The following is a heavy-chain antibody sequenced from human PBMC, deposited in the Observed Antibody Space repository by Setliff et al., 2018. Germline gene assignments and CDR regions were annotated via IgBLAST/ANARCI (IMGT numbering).Heavy chain of an antibody. CDR3: ARVPKIWVKGNYYSYYMDV. D-gene: IGHD3-10*01. CDR2: INHSGST. V-gene: IGHV4-34*01. CDR1: GGSFSAYY. J-gene: IGHJ6*03. Sequence: SETLSLTCAVYGGSFSAYYWSWIRQPPGRGLEWIGEINHSGSTNYNPSRKSRVIISVDTSLNQVSLELSAVTAADTAVYYCARVPKIWVKGNYYSYYMDVWGQGTTGTSP.